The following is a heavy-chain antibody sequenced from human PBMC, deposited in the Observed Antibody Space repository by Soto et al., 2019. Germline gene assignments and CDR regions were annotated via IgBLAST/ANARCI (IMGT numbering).Heavy chain of an antibody. J-gene: IGHJ5*02. D-gene: IGHD6-13*01. CDR1: GGSISSSSYY. CDR2: IYYSGST. CDR3: ARFAHTLGIAAAGTGLDWFDP. V-gene: IGHV4-39*01. Sequence: PSETLSLICTVSGGSISSSSYYGGWIRQPPGKGLEWIGSIYYSGSTYYNPSLKSRATISVDTSKNQFSLKLSSVTAADTAVYYCARFAHTLGIAAAGTGLDWFDPWGQGTLVTVSS.